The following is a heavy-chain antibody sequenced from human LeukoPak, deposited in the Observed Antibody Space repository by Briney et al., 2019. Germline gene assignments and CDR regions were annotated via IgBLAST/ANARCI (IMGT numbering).Heavy chain of an antibody. CDR1: GFTFSTYG. CDR3: ARRSGVAVAGAFDY. V-gene: IGHV3-23*01. CDR2: ISGSDSST. Sequence: PGGSLRLSCAASGFTFSTYGMSWVRQAPGKGLEWVSTISGSDSSTYYADSVKGRFTISRDNSKNTLHLQMNSLRAEDTAVYFCARRSGVAVAGAFDYWGQGTLVTVSS. D-gene: IGHD6-19*01. J-gene: IGHJ4*02.